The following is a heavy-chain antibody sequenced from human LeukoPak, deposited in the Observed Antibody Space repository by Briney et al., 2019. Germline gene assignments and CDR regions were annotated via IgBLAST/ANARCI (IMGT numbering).Heavy chain of an antibody. CDR1: GGTFSSYA. CDR3: ARARTGSAYTLRGYFDY. CDR2: ISAYNGNT. D-gene: IGHD1-14*01. V-gene: IGHV1-18*01. J-gene: IGHJ4*02. Sequence: ASVKVSCKASGGTFSSYAISWVRQAPGQGLEWMGWISAYNGNTNYAQKLQGRVTMTTDTSTSTAYMELRSLRSDDTAVYYCARARTGSAYTLRGYFDYWGQGTLVTVSS.